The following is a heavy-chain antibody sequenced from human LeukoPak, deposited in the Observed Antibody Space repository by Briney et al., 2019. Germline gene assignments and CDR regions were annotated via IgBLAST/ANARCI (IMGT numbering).Heavy chain of an antibody. V-gene: IGHV4-61*01. CDR3: ARDRCTSTNCYAGYYYGTDV. CDR2: IYYSGTT. CDR1: GVSVSSASYY. J-gene: IGHJ6*02. D-gene: IGHD2-2*01. Sequence: PSETLSLTCTVSGVSVSSASYYWSWIRQPPGQGLEWIMIIYYSGTTKYNPSLKSRVTISIDTSRNQFSLKLNSVTAADTAVYYCARDRCTSTNCYAGYYYGTDVWGQGTTVTVSS.